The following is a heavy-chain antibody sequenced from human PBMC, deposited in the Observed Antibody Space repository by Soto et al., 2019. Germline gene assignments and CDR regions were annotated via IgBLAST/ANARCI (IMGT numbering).Heavy chain of an antibody. D-gene: IGHD5-18*01. J-gene: IGHJ3*02. V-gene: IGHV4-59*11. CDR3: ASSSGNSYGYPDAFDI. Sequence: SETLSLTCTVSGGSISSHYWSWIRQPPGKGLEWIGYIYYSGSTNYNPSLKSRVTISVDTSKNQFSLKLSSVTAADTAVYYCASSSGNSYGYPDAFDIWGQGTMVTVSS. CDR2: IYYSGST. CDR1: GGSISSHY.